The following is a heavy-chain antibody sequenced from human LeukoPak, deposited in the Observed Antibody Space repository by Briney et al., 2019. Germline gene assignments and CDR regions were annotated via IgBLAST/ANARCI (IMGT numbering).Heavy chain of an antibody. D-gene: IGHD3-9*01. CDR2: ISYSGST. J-gene: IGHJ3*02. CDR3: AGRPTYYDILICYYNPPHAFDI. CDR1: GGSISSYY. V-gene: IGHV4-59*01. Sequence: SETLSLTCTVSGGSISSYYWSWIRQPPGKGLEWIGYISYSGSTNYNPSLKSRVTISVDTSKNQFSLQLSSVTAADTAVYYCAGRPTYYDILICYYNPPHAFDIWGQGTMVTVSS.